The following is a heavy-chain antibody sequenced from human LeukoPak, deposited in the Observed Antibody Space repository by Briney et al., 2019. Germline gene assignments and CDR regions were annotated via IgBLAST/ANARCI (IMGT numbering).Heavy chain of an antibody. Sequence: ASVKVSCKASGYTFTDYYMHWVRQAPGQGLEWLGWISPNSGGADYAQKFQGRVTMTRDTSISTAYMELSRLRSDDTAVYYCARSKRVAVAALVEDYWGQGTLVTVSS. CDR3: ARSKRVAVAALVEDY. J-gene: IGHJ4*02. D-gene: IGHD6-19*01. CDR1: GYTFTDYY. V-gene: IGHV1-2*02. CDR2: ISPNSGGA.